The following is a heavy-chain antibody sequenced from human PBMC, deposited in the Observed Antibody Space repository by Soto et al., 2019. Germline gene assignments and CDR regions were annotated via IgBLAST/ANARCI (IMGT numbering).Heavy chain of an antibody. J-gene: IGHJ5*02. D-gene: IGHD3-10*01. V-gene: IGHV4-31*03. CDR1: GGSISSDTYY. CDR3: ATDSAGRGPFDP. Sequence: SETLSLTCTVSGGSISSDTYYWSWIRQYPEKGLEWIGYIYSSGRAYYNPSLKSRVTISVETSANQFSLTLNSAAAADTAVYYCATDSAGRGPFDPWGQGILVTVSS. CDR2: IYSSGRA.